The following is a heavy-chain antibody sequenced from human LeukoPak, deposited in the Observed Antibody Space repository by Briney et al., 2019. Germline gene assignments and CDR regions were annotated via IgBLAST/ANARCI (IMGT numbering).Heavy chain of an antibody. CDR2: ISSSGSTK. V-gene: IGHV3-11*01. CDR3: AREHSTEGNY. Sequence: PGGSLRLSCAASGFTFSDNYMTWIRQAPGKGLEWVSYISSSGSTKYYADSVKGRFTISRDNAKNSLYLQMNSLRAEDTAVYYCAREHSTEGNYWGQGTLVTVSS. J-gene: IGHJ4*02. D-gene: IGHD6-13*01. CDR1: GFTFSDNY.